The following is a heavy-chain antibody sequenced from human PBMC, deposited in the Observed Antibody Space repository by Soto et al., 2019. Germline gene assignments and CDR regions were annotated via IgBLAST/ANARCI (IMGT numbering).Heavy chain of an antibody. D-gene: IGHD3-10*01. CDR2: ISYDGSNK. V-gene: IGHV3-30*03. J-gene: IGHJ4*02. CDR3: VWFGELFE. CDR1: GFTFSSYG. Sequence: QVQLVESGGGVVQPGRSLRLSCAASGFTFSSYGMHWVRQAPGKGLEWVAVISYDGSNKYYADSVKGRFTISRDNSKNTLYLQMNSLRAEDTAVYYCVWFGELFEWGQGTLVTVSS.